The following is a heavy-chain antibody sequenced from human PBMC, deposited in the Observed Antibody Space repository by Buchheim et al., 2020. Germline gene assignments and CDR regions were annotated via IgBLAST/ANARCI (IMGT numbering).Heavy chain of an antibody. J-gene: IGHJ4*02. V-gene: IGHV4-59*12. CDR2: IYYSGST. Sequence: QVQLQESGPGLVKPSETLSLTCTVSGGSISSYYWSWIRQPPGKGLEWIGYIYYSGSTNYNPSLKSRVTISVDTSKNQFSLKLSSVTAADTAVYYCARGSRDGYNMDYWGQGTL. D-gene: IGHD5-24*01. CDR3: ARGSRDGYNMDY. CDR1: GGSISSYY.